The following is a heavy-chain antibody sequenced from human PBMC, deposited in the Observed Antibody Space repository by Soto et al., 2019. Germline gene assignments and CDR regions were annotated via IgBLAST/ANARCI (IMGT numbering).Heavy chain of an antibody. CDR2: INHSGST. J-gene: IGHJ6*02. V-gene: IGHV4-34*01. CDR1: GGSFSGYY. Sequence: QVQLQQWGAGLLKPSETLSLTCAVYGGSFSGYYWSWIRQPPGKGLEWIGEINHSGSTNYNPSLKDRVTISVDTSKNQFSLKLSSVTAADTAVYYCARREDSSGYYYVGFDYYYGMDVWGQGTTVTVSS. D-gene: IGHD3-22*01. CDR3: ARREDSSGYYYVGFDYYYGMDV.